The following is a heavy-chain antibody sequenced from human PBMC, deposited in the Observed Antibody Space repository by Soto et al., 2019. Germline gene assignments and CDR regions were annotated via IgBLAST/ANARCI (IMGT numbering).Heavy chain of an antibody. V-gene: IGHV3-7*01. J-gene: IGHJ3*02. CDR3: ARGARI. CDR2: IKEDGSEK. CDR1: RFTFSGYW. Sequence: EVQLVESGGDLVQPGGSLRLSCADFRFTFSGYWMYWVRQAPGKGLYWVANIKEDGSEKNYVDSVRGRFTISRDNAKNSLYLQMNSLRAEDTAVYYCARGARIWGQGTMVTVS.